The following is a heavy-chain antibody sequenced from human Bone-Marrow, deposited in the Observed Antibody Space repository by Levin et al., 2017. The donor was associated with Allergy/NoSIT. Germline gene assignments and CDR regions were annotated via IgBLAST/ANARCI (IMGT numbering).Heavy chain of an antibody. Sequence: GESLKISCAASGFTFSTYAMSWVRQAPGKGPEWVSVIYSGGSTYYADSVKGRFTISRDNSKNTLYLQMNSLRAEDTAVYYCARGWFGELLSHWGQGTLVTVSS. D-gene: IGHD3-10*01. CDR2: IYSGGST. J-gene: IGHJ4*02. CDR3: ARGWFGELLSH. CDR1: GFTFSTYA. V-gene: IGHV3-53*01.